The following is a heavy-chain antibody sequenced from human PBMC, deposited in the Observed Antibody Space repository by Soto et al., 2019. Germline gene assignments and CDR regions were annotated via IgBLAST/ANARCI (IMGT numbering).Heavy chain of an antibody. D-gene: IGHD2-15*01. CDR2: IDPSDSYT. J-gene: IGHJ6*02. CDR3: ARGGCSGGSCYGNYYYYGMDV. CDR1: GYSFTSYW. Sequence: GESLKISCKGSGYSFTSYWISWVRQMPGKGLEWMGRIDPSDSYTNYSPSFQGHATISADKSISTAYLQWSSLKASDTAMYYCARGGCSGGSCYGNYYYYGMDVWGQGTTVTV. V-gene: IGHV5-10-1*01.